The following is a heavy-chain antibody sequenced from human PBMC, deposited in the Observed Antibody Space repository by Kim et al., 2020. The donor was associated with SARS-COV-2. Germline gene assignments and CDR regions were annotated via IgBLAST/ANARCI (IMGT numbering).Heavy chain of an antibody. V-gene: IGHV5-51*01. CDR3: ARPPDREGAAGFDY. D-gene: IGHD3-22*01. J-gene: IGHJ4*02. Sequence: PSFQVQVTISADKSSSHAYLQWSSLKASDTAMYYCARPPDREGAAGFDYWGQGTLVTVSS.